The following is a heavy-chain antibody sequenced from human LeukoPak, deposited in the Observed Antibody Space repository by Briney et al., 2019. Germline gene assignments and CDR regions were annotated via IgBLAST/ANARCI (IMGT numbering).Heavy chain of an antibody. V-gene: IGHV3-23*01. D-gene: IGHD2-8*02. Sequence: GGSLRLSCAASGFTFSSYAMSWVRQAPGKGLEWVSAISGSGGSTYYADSVKGRFTISRDNLKNTLYLQMNGLRAEDTAVYYCAKNRGHCVDGVCHNYYYMDVWGRGTTVTVSS. J-gene: IGHJ6*03. CDR3: AKNRGHCVDGVCHNYYYMDV. CDR1: GFTFSSYA. CDR2: ISGSGGST.